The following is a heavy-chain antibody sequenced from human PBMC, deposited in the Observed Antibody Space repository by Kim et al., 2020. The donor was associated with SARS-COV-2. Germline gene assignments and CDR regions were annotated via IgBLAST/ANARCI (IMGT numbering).Heavy chain of an antibody. CDR2: IIPIFGTA. CDR3: ARELGDSYGFRPQPQVMEYYYYGMDV. V-gene: IGHV1-69*13. Sequence: SVKVSCKASGGTFSSYAISWVRQAPGQGLEWMGGIIPIFGTANYAQKFQGRVTITADESTSTAYMELSSLRSEDTAVYYCARELGDSYGFRPQPQVMEYYYYGMDVWGQGTTVTVSS. D-gene: IGHD5-18*01. J-gene: IGHJ6*02. CDR1: GGTFSSYA.